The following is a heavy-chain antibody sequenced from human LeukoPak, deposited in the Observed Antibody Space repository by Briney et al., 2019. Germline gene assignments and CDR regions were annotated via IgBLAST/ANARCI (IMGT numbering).Heavy chain of an antibody. CDR1: GFTFSSYA. J-gene: IGHJ4*02. CDR2: ISGSGGST. V-gene: IGHV3-23*01. Sequence: AGGSLRLSCAASGFTFSSYAMSWVRQAPGKGLEWVSAISGSGGSTYYADSVKGRFTISRDNSKNTLYLQMNSLRAEDTAVYYCAKDRTMASYGYSPGDYWGQGTLVTVSS. CDR3: AKDRTMASYGYSPGDY. D-gene: IGHD5-18*01.